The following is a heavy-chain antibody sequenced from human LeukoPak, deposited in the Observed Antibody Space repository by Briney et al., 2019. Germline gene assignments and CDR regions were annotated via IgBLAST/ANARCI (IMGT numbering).Heavy chain of an antibody. CDR3: ARTMVRGVIVGFDY. V-gene: IGHV1-69*05. D-gene: IGHD3-10*01. Sequence: AASVKVSCKASGYTFTGYYMHWVRQAPGQGLEWMGGIIPIFGTADYAQKFQGRVTITTDESTSTAYMELSSLRSEDTAVYCCARTMVRGVIVGFDYWGQGTLVTVSS. J-gene: IGHJ4*02. CDR1: GYTFTGYY. CDR2: IIPIFGTA.